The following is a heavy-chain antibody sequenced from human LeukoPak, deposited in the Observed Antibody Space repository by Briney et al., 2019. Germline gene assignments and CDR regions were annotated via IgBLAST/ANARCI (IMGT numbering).Heavy chain of an antibody. CDR3: ARGSLSQYRNGWTHDY. V-gene: IGHV3-48*03. D-gene: IGHD6-19*01. Sequence: PGGSLRLSCAASGFIFSDYEMNWVRQAPGKGLEWVSYMSNSGSSEYYADSVKGRFTISRDNARNSLYLQMNSLRAEDTAVYYCARGSLSQYRNGWTHDYWGQGTLVTVSS. J-gene: IGHJ4*02. CDR2: MSNSGSSE. CDR1: GFIFSDYE.